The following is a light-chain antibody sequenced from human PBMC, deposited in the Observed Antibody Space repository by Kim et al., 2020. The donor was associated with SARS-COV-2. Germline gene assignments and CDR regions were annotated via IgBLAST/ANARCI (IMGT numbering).Light chain of an antibody. V-gene: IGKV3-15*01. CDR2: GAY. CDR3: QHFNDWPGT. J-gene: IGKJ2*01. CDR1: QSVSNY. Sequence: SVSPGETASLSCKASQSVSNYVAWYQMKPGQAPRVIIFGAYMRASGIPARFSGSGSGTAFTLCISSLQSEVSSFSYCQHFNDWPGTFGKGTKLEI.